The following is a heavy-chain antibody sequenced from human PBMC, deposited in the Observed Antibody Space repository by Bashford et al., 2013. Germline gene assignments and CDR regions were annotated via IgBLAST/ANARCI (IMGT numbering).Heavy chain of an antibody. Sequence: GSLRLSCAASEFTFSNYAMSWVRQAPGKGLEWVSIITGGGYSTNYADSVKGRFTISRDNANKSLYLQMSSLRPEDTAVYYCARPQRPEQWLGDFDYWGQGTLVTVSS. CDR3: ARPQRPEQWLGDFDY. D-gene: IGHD6-19*01. CDR1: EFTFSNYA. V-gene: IGHV3-23*01. CDR2: ITGGGYST. J-gene: IGHJ4*02.